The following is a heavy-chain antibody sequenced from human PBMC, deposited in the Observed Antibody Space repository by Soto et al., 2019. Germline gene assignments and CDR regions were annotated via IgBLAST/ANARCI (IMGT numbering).Heavy chain of an antibody. CDR2: IDRRGST. J-gene: IGHJ6*02. V-gene: IGHV4-34*01. D-gene: IGHD2-2*02. CDR1: GVSFSGYY. CDR3: ARGRCKSTSCYRTSAAYDYYGVDV. Sequence: SETLSLTCAVYGVSFSGYYWSWIRQPPGKGLEWIGEIDRRGSTTYNPSLQSRVTISVDTSKDQFSVKLSSVTAADTAVYYCARGRCKSTSCYRTSAAYDYYGVDVWGQVTTVTVSS.